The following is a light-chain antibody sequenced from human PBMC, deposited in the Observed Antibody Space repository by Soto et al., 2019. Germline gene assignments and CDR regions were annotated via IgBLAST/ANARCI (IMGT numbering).Light chain of an antibody. CDR3: QQYNNWLPLT. CDR2: GAS. V-gene: IGKV3-15*01. Sequence: EIAMTQSPATLSVSPGERATLSCRASQSVSSNLAWYQQKPGQAPRLLIYGASTRATGIPARFSGSGSGTEFTLTISSLQSEDFAVYYCQQYNNWLPLTFGGGTKVDIK. CDR1: QSVSSN. J-gene: IGKJ4*01.